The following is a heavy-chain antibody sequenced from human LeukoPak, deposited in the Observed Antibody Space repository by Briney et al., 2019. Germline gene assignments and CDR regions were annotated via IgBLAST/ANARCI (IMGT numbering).Heavy chain of an antibody. CDR3: AKLGSGTNNWFDP. D-gene: IGHD3-10*01. CDR1: GGSISNYY. Sequence: PSETLSLTCTVSGGSISNYYWTWIRQPPGKGLEWIGYIYYSGSTNYNPSLKSRVTISVDTSKNQFSLKLSSVTAADTAVYYRAKLGSGTNNWFDPWGQGTLVTVPS. V-gene: IGHV4-59*08. J-gene: IGHJ5*02. CDR2: IYYSGST.